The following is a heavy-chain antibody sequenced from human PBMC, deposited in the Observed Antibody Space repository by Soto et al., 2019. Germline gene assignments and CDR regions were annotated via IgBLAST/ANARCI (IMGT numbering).Heavy chain of an antibody. CDR2: IDSDGTDT. CDR1: GFKFYTYA. Sequence: GGPLRLSCEASGFKFYTYAMIWVRQAPGKGLEWVTAIDSDGTDTYYADFVKGRFTVSRDNSKNTLYLQMRSLTAEDTALYYCAKGRLAVGSDWFDSWGPGTLVTVSS. V-gene: IGHV3-23*05. J-gene: IGHJ5*01. D-gene: IGHD1-26*01. CDR3: AKGRLAVGSDWFDS.